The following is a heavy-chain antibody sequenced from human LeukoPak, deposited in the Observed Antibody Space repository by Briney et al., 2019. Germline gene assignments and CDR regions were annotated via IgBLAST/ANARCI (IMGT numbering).Heavy chain of an antibody. CDR2: IYYSGST. CDR3: ARAPYFDWLLYPSPFFDY. CDR1: GGSVRSGSYY. D-gene: IGHD3-9*01. Sequence: SETLSLTCTVSGGSVRSGSYYRSWIRQPPGKGLEWIGYIYYSGSTNYNPSLKSRVTISVDTSKKQFSLNLSSVTAADTAVYYCARAPYFDWLLYPSPFFDYWGQGTLVTVSS. J-gene: IGHJ4*02. V-gene: IGHV4-61*01.